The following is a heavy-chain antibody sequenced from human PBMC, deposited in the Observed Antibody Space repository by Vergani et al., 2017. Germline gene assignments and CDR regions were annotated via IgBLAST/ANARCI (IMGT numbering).Heavy chain of an antibody. V-gene: IGHV4-30-4*01. D-gene: IGHD1-26*01. J-gene: IGHJ1*01. CDR3: AGYSGCDSEYFQH. CDR2: IYYSGFT. CDR1: GGSISSDNYY. Sequence: QVQLQESGPGLVKPSQTLSLTCTVSGGSISSDNYYWSWIRQPPGKGLEWIGYIYYSGFTYYNPSLKSRVSISVDTSKNQFSLKLSSVTAADTAVYYCAGYSGCDSEYFQHWGRGILVTVSS.